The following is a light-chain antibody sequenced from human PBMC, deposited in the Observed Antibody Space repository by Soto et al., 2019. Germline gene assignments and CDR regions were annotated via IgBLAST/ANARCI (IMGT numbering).Light chain of an antibody. J-gene: IGLJ2*01. V-gene: IGLV2-14*01. CDR3: SSYTSSSTLGV. CDR1: SSDVGGYNY. CDR2: DAS. Sequence: QSALTQPASVSGSPGQSITISCTGTSSDVGGYNYVSWYQRHPGKAPKLMIYDASNRPSGVSNRFSGSKSGNTASLTISGLQAEDEADYYCSSYTSSSTLGVFGGGTKLTVL.